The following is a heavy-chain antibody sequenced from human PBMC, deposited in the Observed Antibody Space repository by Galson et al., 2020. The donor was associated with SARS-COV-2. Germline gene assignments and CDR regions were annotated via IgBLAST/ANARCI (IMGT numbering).Heavy chain of an antibody. Sequence: SETLSLTCAVSGGSINSGGYSWNWIRQPPGKGLEWIGYIQPGGSTYYTPSLKSRITISMDTSRNQFSLNLNSATAADAALYYCARADPSYCSTNTCLRVFDYWGQGILVTVSS. CDR2: IQPGGST. V-gene: IGHV4-30-2*01. CDR3: ARADPSYCSTNTCLRVFDY. CDR1: GGSINSGGYS. J-gene: IGHJ4*02. D-gene: IGHD2-2*01.